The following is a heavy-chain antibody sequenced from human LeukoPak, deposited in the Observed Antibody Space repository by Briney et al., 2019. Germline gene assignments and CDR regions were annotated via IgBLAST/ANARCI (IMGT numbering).Heavy chain of an antibody. Sequence: ASVKVSCKASGGTFSSYAISWVRQAPGQGLEWMGGIIPIFGTANYAQKFQGRVTITTDESTSTAYMELSSLRSEDTAVYYCASGLDIVVVPAAIRGLDNYYYYMDVWGKGTTVAVSS. CDR1: GGTFSSYA. CDR3: ASGLDIVVVPAAIRGLDNYYYYMDV. V-gene: IGHV1-69*05. J-gene: IGHJ6*03. CDR2: IIPIFGTA. D-gene: IGHD2-2*02.